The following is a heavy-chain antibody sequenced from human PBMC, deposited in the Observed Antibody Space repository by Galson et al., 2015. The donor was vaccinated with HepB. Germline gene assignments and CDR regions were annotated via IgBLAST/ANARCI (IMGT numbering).Heavy chain of an antibody. CDR2: IYSGGST. CDR1: GFTFSSYA. J-gene: IGHJ6*02. V-gene: IGHV3-53*04. CDR3: ARAPRQDYYYYGMDV. Sequence: SLRLSCAASGFTFSSYAMSWVRQAPGKGLEWVSVIYSGGSTYYADSVKGRFTISRHNSKNTLYLQMNSLRAEDTAVYYCARAPRQDYYYYGMDVWGQGTTVTVSS.